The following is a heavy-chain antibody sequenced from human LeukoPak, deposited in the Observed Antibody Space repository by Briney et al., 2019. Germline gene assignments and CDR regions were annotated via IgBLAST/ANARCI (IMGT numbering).Heavy chain of an antibody. D-gene: IGHD4-17*01. V-gene: IGHV1-69*01. CDR3: ARVHPRAPTVTTYYFDY. Sequence: GSSVKVSCKASGGTFSSYAISWVRQAPGRGLEWMGGIIPTFGTANYAQKFQGRVTITADESTSTAYMELSSLRSEDTAVYYCARVHPRAPTVTTYYFDYWGQGTLVTVSS. CDR2: IIPTFGTA. CDR1: GGTFSSYA. J-gene: IGHJ4*02.